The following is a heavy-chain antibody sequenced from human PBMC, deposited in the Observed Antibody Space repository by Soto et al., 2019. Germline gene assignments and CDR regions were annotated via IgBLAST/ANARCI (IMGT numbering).Heavy chain of an antibody. D-gene: IGHD6-13*01. CDR1: GFTFSSYA. J-gene: IGHJ6*02. CDR3: ARDLVDASSSWLYYYYYGMDV. Sequence: GSLRLSCAASGFTFSSYAMSWVRQAPGKGLEWVSAISGSGSSTYYADSVKGRFTISRDNSKNTLYLQMNSLRAEDTAVYYCARDLVDASSSWLYYYYYGMDVWGQGTTVTVSS. V-gene: IGHV3-23*01. CDR2: ISGSGSST.